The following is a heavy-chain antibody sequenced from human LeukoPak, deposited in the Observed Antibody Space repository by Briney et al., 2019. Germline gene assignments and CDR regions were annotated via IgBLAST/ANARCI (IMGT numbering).Heavy chain of an antibody. V-gene: IGHV4-38-2*01. CDR1: GYSIGSGYS. J-gene: IGHJ4*02. CDR3: AKRNSDYYYYFDY. CDR2: IYHSGST. D-gene: IGHD3-22*01. Sequence: SETLSLTCAVPGYSIGSGYSWGWIRQPPGKGLEWIGSIYHSGSTYYNPSLKSRLTISVDTSKNQFSLRLSSVTAADTAVYYCAKRNSDYYYYFDYWGQGTVVTVSS.